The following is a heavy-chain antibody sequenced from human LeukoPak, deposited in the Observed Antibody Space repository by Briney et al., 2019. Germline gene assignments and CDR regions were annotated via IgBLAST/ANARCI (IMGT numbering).Heavy chain of an antibody. D-gene: IGHD6-19*01. J-gene: IGHJ4*02. CDR1: GFILSNYA. V-gene: IGHV3-23*01. CDR2: ISGSGGST. CDR3: ARGLSPYQLIAVTGRY. Sequence: GGSLRLSCEASGFILSNYAMSWVRQAPGKGLEWVSTISGSGGSTYYADSVKGRFTLSGDNSKNTLYLQLNSLRVEDTAVYYCARGLSPYQLIAVTGRYWGQGTLVTVSS.